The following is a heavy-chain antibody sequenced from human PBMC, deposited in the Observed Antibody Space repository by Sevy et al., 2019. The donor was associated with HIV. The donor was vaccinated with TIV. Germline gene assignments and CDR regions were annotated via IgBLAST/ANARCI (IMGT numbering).Heavy chain of an antibody. J-gene: IGHJ4*02. CDR2: ISSSSSTI. CDR3: ARVSEHYYGSGSYFDY. D-gene: IGHD3-10*01. V-gene: IGHV3-48*02. Sequence: GGSLRLSCAASGFTFSSYSMNWVRQAPGKGLEWVSYISSSSSTIYYADSVKGRFTISRDNAKNSLYLQMNSLRDEDTAVYYCARVSEHYYGSGSYFDYWGQGTLVIVSS. CDR1: GFTFSSYS.